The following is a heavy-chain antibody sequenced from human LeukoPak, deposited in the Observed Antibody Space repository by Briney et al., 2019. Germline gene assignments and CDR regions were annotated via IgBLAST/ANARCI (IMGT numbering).Heavy chain of an antibody. Sequence: GGSLRLSCAASGFTFSSYAMHWVRQAPGKGLEWVAVISYDGSNKYYADSVKGRFTTSRDISLHLQMNSLRAEDTAVYYCARNNNNDYWGQGTLVTVSS. CDR3: ARNNNNDY. J-gene: IGHJ4*02. CDR1: GFTFSSYA. V-gene: IGHV3-30-3*01. D-gene: IGHD2/OR15-2a*01. CDR2: ISYDGSNK.